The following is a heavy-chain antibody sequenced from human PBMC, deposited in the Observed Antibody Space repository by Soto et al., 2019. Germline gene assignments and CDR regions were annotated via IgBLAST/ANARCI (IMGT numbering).Heavy chain of an antibody. V-gene: IGHV4-39*01. D-gene: IGHD2-21*01. CDR3: ARHPAVAKIFRGFDP. CDR2: LSHSGSV. J-gene: IGHJ5*02. CDR1: GGSVSNSQYF. Sequence: PSETLSLTCTVSGGSVSNSQYFWVWLRQPPGKGLEWIGTLSHSGSVRYNPSLNSPVTISVDTSKNQVSLKLRSVTAADTALYYCARHPAVAKIFRGFDPWGQGTLVTVSS.